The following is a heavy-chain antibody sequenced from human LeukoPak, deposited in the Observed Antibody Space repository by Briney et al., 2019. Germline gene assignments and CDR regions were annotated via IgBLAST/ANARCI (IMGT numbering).Heavy chain of an antibody. V-gene: IGHV1-2*04. J-gene: IGHJ4*02. Sequence: ASVKVSCKTSGFTLTGYYIHWVRQAPGRGLEWMGWINPNTGGTNYAQKFHGWVTMTRDTSITTDTTRDTHITTDYPDLRSLKSDDTAIYFCARENTTTRFDHWGQGTLVSVSS. CDR3: ARENTTTRFDH. CDR2: INPNTGGT. D-gene: IGHD1-14*01. CDR1: GFTLTGYY.